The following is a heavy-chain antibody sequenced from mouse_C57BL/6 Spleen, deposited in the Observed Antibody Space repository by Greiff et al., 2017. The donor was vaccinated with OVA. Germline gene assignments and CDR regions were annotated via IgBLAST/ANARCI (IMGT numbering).Heavy chain of an antibody. CDR1: GFTFSDYY. Sequence: GMLVESEGGLVQPGSSMKLSCTASGFTFSDYYMAWVRQVPEKGLEWVANINYDGSSTYYLDSLKSRFIISRDNAKNILYLQMSSLKSEDTATYYCARVSANWDYFDYWGQGTTLTVSS. V-gene: IGHV5-16*01. CDR3: ARVSANWDYFDY. CDR2: INYDGSST. J-gene: IGHJ2*01. D-gene: IGHD4-1*01.